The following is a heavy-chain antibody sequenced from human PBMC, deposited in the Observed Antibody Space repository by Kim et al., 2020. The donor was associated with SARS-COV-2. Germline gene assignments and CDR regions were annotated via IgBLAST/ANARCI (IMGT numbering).Heavy chain of an antibody. CDR2: IKSKTDGGTT. CDR1: GFTFSNAW. Sequence: GGSLRLSCAASGFTFSNAWMSWVRQAPGKGLEWVGRIKSKTDGGTTDYAAPVKGRFTISRDDSKNTLYLQMNSLKTKDTAVYYCTTERVGYYYDSSGYAYWGQGTLVTVSS. V-gene: IGHV3-15*01. D-gene: IGHD3-22*01. J-gene: IGHJ4*02. CDR3: TTERVGYYYDSSGYAY.